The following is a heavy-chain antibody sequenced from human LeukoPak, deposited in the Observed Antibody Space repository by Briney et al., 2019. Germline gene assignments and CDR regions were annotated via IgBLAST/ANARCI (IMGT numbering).Heavy chain of an antibody. J-gene: IGHJ4*02. CDR1: GYSFTTNW. V-gene: IGHV5-51*01. CDR3: ARRSYDSSVYYRYMYYFGY. CDR2: IYPGDSDT. D-gene: IGHD3-22*01. Sequence: GESLKISCKGSGYSFTTNWIGWVRQMPGKGLEWMGIIYPGDSDTRYSPSFQGQVTISVDKSISTAYLQWSSLKASDTAMYYCARRSYDSSVYYRYMYYFGYWGQGTLVTVSS.